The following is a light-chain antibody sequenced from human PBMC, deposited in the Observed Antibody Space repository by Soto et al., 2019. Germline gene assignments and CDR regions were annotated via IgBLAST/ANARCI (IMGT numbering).Light chain of an antibody. CDR2: AAS. Sequence: DIQLTQSPSSLSASLGDRVTISCRASQNIDNYLHWYQQKSGKAPEALIYAASSLRDGVSSRFSGGGHGTEFTLTINNLQPEDFATYYCQQSSSSPPIAFGQGTRLDI. J-gene: IGKJ5*01. CDR1: QNIDNY. V-gene: IGKV1-39*01. CDR3: QQSSSSPPIA.